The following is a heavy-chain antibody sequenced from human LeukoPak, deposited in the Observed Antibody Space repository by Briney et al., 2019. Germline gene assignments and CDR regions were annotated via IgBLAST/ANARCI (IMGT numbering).Heavy chain of an antibody. V-gene: IGHV3-74*01. CDR3: ARDLPDSYGPEGNWYFDL. J-gene: IGHJ2*01. D-gene: IGHD5-18*01. CDR2: INSDGSST. CDR1: GFTFSSYW. Sequence: PGGSLRLSCAASGFTFSSYWMHWVRQAPGKGLVWVSRINSDGSSTSYADSVKGRFTISRDNAKNTLYLQMNSLRAEDTAVYYCARDLPDSYGPEGNWYFDLWGRGTLVTVPS.